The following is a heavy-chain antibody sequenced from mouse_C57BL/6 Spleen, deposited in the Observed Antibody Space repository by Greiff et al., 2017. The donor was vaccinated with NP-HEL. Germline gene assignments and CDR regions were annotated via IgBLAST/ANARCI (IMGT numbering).Heavy chain of an antibody. J-gene: IGHJ4*01. Sequence: QVQLQQPGAELVKPGASVSLSCTASGYTFTSYWMHWVKQRPGQGLEWIGMIHPNSGSTNYNEKFKSKATLTVDKSSSTAYMQLSSLTSEDSAVYYCARDYERDYAMDYRGQGTTVTVAS. CDR2: IHPNSGST. CDR3: ARDYERDYAMDY. CDR1: GYTFTSYW. V-gene: IGHV1-64*01. D-gene: IGHD2-4*01.